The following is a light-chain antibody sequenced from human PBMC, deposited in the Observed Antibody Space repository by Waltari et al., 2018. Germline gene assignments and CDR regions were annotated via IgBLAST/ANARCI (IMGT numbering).Light chain of an antibody. V-gene: IGLV2-23*02. J-gene: IGLJ1*01. CDR1: ISDVGNFTL. CDR3: CSYAGSRTYV. Sequence: QSALTQPASVSGSPAQSIPISSTVPISDVGNFTLVSWYPQHPGKVPNLIIYEVSKRPSGVSNHFSGSKSGNTASLTISGLRAEDEADYYCCSYAGSRTYVFGTGTKVTVL. CDR2: EVS.